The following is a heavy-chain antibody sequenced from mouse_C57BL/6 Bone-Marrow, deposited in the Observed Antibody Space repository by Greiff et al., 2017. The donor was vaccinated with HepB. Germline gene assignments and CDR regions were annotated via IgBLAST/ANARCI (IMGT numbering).Heavy chain of an antibody. V-gene: IGHV5-6*01. CDR1: GFTFSSYG. CDR2: ISSGGSYT. CDR3: AGPGY. J-gene: IGHJ2*01. Sequence: EVKLVESGGDLVKPGGSLKLSCAASGFTFSSYGMSWVRQTPDKRLEWVATISSGGSYTYYPDSVKGRFTIARDNAKSTLYLQMSSLKSEDTALYYCAGPGYWGRGTTLTVSS.